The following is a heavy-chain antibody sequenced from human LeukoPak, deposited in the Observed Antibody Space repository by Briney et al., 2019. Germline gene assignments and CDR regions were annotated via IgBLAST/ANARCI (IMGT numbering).Heavy chain of an antibody. V-gene: IGHV3-23*01. D-gene: IGHD2/OR15-2a*01. CDR3: AKVGATFSYGLDV. Sequence: PGGSLRLSCAASGLTFSNFAMSWVRQAPGEGLEWVSLISGSDGATYYADSVKGRFTISRDNSKNTLYLQMNSLRAEDTALYYCAKVGATFSYGLDVWGQGTTVTVSS. CDR1: GLTFSNFA. CDR2: ISGSDGAT. J-gene: IGHJ6*02.